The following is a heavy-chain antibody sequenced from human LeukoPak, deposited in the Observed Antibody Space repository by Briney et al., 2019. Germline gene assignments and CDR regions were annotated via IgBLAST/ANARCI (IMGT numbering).Heavy chain of an antibody. CDR3: AKGTMTTGRGY. CDR1: GLPFRNYA. D-gene: IGHD4-17*01. V-gene: IGHV3-23*01. CDR2: ISPSGENT. Sequence: GGSLRLSCAASGLPFRNYAVHWVRQAPGKGLEWVSGISPSGENTYYADSVKGRFSISRDNSKNALYLQINSLRVEDTAVYYCAKGTMTTGRGYWGQGTLVTVSS. J-gene: IGHJ4*02.